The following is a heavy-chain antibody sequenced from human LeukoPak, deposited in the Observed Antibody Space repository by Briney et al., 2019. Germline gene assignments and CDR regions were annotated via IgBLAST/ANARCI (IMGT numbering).Heavy chain of an antibody. D-gene: IGHD2-2*01. Sequence: SETLSLTCTVSGGSISSYYWSWIRQPPGKGPEWIGYIYYSGSTNYNPSLKSRVTISVDTSKNQFSLKLSSVTAADTAVYYCARETGYCSSTSCLNWFDPWGQGNLVTVSS. CDR3: ARETGYCSSTSCLNWFDP. J-gene: IGHJ5*02. CDR1: GGSISSYY. V-gene: IGHV4-59*01. CDR2: IYYSGST.